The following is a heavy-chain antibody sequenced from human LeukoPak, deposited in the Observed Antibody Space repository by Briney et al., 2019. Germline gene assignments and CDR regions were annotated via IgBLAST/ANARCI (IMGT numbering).Heavy chain of an antibody. CDR3: ARSPYSSSWYPSNYFDY. Sequence: ASVKVSCKASGYTFTSYYMHWVRQAPGQGLEWMGIINPSGGSTSYAQKFQGRVTMTRDTSTSTVYMELSSLRSEDTAVYYCARSPYSSSWYPSNYFDYWGQGTLVTVSS. J-gene: IGHJ4*02. CDR1: GYTFTSYY. CDR2: INPSGGST. D-gene: IGHD6-13*01. V-gene: IGHV1-46*01.